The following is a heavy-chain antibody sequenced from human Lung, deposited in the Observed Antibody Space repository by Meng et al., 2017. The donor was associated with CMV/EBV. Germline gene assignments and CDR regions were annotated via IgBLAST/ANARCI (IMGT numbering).Heavy chain of an antibody. CDR2: INPNSGGT. Sequence: ASXXVSCKASGYTFTGYYMHWVRQAPGQGLEWMGWINPNSGGTNYAQKFQGRVTMTRDTSISTAYMELSRLRSDDTGVYYCARDLSAASIDYWGQGTLVTVSS. V-gene: IGHV1-2*02. CDR3: ARDLSAASIDY. J-gene: IGHJ4*02. CDR1: GYTFTGYY.